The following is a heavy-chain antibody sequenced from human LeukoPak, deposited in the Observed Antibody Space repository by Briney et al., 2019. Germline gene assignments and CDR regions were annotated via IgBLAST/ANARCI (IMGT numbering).Heavy chain of an antibody. CDR1: GYTFTDYY. Sequence: GASVKVSCKASGYTFTDYYMHWVQQAPGKGLEWMGGFDPEDGETIYAQKFQGRVTMTEDTSTDTAYMELSSLRSEDTAVYYCATGVYYGSGRPHWGQGTLVTVSS. CDR3: ATGVYYGSGRPH. CDR2: FDPEDGET. V-gene: IGHV1-24*01. D-gene: IGHD3-10*01. J-gene: IGHJ4*02.